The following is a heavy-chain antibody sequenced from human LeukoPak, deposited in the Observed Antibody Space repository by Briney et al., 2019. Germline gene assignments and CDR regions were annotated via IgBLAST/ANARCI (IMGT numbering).Heavy chain of an antibody. D-gene: IGHD4-11*01. CDR3: ARDYNDYVGAFDI. CDR2: IYPGDSDT. J-gene: IGHJ3*02. CDR1: GYSFTTYW. V-gene: IGHV5-51*01. Sequence: GDSLEISCEGSGYSFTTYWIGWVRQMPGKGLEWMGIIYPGDSDTRYSPSFQGQVTMSADKSISTAYLQWSSLKASDTAIYYCARDYNDYVGAFDIWGQGTMVTVSS.